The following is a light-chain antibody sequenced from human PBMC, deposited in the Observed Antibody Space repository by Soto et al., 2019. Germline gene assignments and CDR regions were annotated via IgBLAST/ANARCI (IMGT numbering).Light chain of an antibody. CDR1: QSISSW. Sequence: DIQMTQSPSTLSASVGDRVTITCRASQSISSWLAWYQQKPGKAPKFLIYKASTLESGVPSRFSGSGSGTEFTLTISSVQPDDFATYYCQQHNGYSERMFGQGTKVDIK. CDR2: KAS. CDR3: QQHNGYSERM. J-gene: IGKJ1*01. V-gene: IGKV1-5*03.